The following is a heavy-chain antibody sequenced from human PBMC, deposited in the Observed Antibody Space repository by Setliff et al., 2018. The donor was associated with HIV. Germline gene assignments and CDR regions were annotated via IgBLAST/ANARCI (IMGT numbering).Heavy chain of an antibody. CDR1: GGTFSSHA. D-gene: IGHD3-16*01. CDR2: SIPILGIG. CDR3: ARCGAGEWHLYMDV. V-gene: IGHV1-69*04. J-gene: IGHJ6*03. Sequence: ASVKVSCKASGGTFSSHAISWVRQAPGQGLEWMGRSIPILGIGNDEQAQKFKGRVTFTADKSTSTVYMELSSLRSEDTAVYYCARCGAGEWHLYMDVWGKGTAVTVSS.